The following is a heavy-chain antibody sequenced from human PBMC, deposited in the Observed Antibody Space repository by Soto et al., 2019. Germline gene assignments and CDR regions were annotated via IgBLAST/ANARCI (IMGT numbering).Heavy chain of an antibody. V-gene: IGHV4-39*01. CDR1: GGSISSSSYY. D-gene: IGHD4-17*01. Sequence: QLQLQESGPGLVKPSETLSLTCTVSGGSISSSSYYWGWIRQPPGKGLERIGRIYYSGSSYYNPSLKSRVTISVDTSKNQFSLKLSSVSAADTAVYYCARRFVVDYGDDRGYYYGMDVWDQGTTVTVSS. CDR2: IYYSGSS. CDR3: ARRFVVDYGDDRGYYYGMDV. J-gene: IGHJ6*02.